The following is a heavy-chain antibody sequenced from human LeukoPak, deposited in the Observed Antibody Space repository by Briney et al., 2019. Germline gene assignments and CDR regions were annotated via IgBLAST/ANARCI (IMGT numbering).Heavy chain of an antibody. J-gene: IGHJ4*02. CDR1: GYTFTGYY. V-gene: IGHV1-2*02. D-gene: IGHD3-22*01. Sequence: ASVKVSCKASGYTFTGYYMHWVRQAPGQGLEWMGWINPNSGGTNYAQKLQGRVTMTTDTSTSTAYMELRSLRSDDTAVYYCARIKRGLDSSGYRFDYWGQGTLVTVSS. CDR3: ARIKRGLDSSGYRFDY. CDR2: INPNSGGT.